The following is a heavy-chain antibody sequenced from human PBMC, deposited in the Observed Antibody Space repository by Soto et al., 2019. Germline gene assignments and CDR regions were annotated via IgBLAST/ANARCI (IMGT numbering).Heavy chain of an antibody. CDR2: IIPIFGTA. Sequence: VKVSCKASGGTFSSYAISWVRQAPGQGLEWMGGIIPIFGTANYAQKFQGRVTITADESTSTAYMELSSLRSEDTAVYYCARDVVAATRYYYYYGMDVWGQGTTVTVSS. CDR3: ARDVVAATRYYYYYGMDV. V-gene: IGHV1-69*01. CDR1: GGTFSSYA. D-gene: IGHD2-15*01. J-gene: IGHJ6*02.